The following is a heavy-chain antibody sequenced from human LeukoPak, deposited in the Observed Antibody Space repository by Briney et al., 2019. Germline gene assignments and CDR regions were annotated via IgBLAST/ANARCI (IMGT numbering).Heavy chain of an antibody. CDR1: GYSFTSYR. J-gene: IGHJ6*03. V-gene: IGHV5-51*01. Sequence: GESLKISCKGSGYSFTSYRIGWVRQMPGKGLEWMGIIYPGDSDTRYSPSFQGQVTISADKSTSTAYLQWSSLKASDTAMYYCARHILSSSYYMDAWGQGTTVTVSS. D-gene: IGHD2/OR15-2a*01. CDR2: IYPGDSDT. CDR3: ARHILSSSYYMDA.